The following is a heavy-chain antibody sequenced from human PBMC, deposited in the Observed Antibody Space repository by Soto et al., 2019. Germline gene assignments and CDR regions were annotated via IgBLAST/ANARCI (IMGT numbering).Heavy chain of an antibody. CDR2: MNPNSGET. J-gene: IGHJ5*02. V-gene: IGHV1-8*01. CDR3: ARVAVAARPRWYNWFDP. Sequence: QEQLVQSGAEVKKPGASVKVSCKTSGYTFTDYDINWVRRATGQGLEWIGWMNPNSGETGYAQKFQGRVTMTRSASLSTAYLELSSLRSEDTAVYYCARVAVAARPRWYNWFDPWGQGTLVTGSS. CDR1: GYTFTDYD. D-gene: IGHD2-15*01.